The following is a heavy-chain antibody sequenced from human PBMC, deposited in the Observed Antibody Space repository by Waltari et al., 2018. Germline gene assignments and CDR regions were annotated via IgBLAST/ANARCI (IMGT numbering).Heavy chain of an antibody. Sequence: EEHLVESGGGLVQPGGCLRLSCAASGFIFSNYEMNWIRQAPGKGLEWVSYIRSSGSTSYYADSAKGRFTISRDNAKNSLYLQMNSLRAEDTAVYYCARRDDYGDDPFWTWGQGTLVTVSS. V-gene: IGHV3-48*03. J-gene: IGHJ5*02. CDR2: IRSSGSTS. D-gene: IGHD4-17*01. CDR1: GFIFSNYE. CDR3: ARRDDYGDDPFWT.